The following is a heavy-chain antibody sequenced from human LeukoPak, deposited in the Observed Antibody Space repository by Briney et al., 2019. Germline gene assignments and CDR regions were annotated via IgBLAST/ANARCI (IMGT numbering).Heavy chain of an antibody. CDR3: TTEPDTAMVRDIDY. CDR2: IKSKTDGGTT. J-gene: IGHJ4*02. Sequence: PGGSLRLSCAASGFTFSNAWMSWVRQAPGKGLEWVGRIKSKTDGGTTDYAAPVKGRFTTSRDDSNNTLYLQMNSLKTEDTAVYYCTTEPDTAMVRDIDYWGQGTLVTVSS. D-gene: IGHD5-18*01. CDR1: GFTFSNAW. V-gene: IGHV3-15*01.